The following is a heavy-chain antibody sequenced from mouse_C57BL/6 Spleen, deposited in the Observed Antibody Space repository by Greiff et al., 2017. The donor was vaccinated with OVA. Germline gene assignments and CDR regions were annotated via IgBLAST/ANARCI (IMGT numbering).Heavy chain of an antibody. CDR3: ARRGGRGYFDY. J-gene: IGHJ2*01. CDR2: IDPSDSYT. Sequence: QVQLKQPGAELVMPGASVKLSCKASGYTFTSYWMHWVKQRPGQGLEWIGEIDPSDSYTNYNQKFKGKSTLTVDKSSSTAYMQLSSLTSEDSAVYYCARRGGRGYFDYWGQGTTLTVSS. V-gene: IGHV1-69*01. D-gene: IGHD3-3*01. CDR1: GYTFTSYW.